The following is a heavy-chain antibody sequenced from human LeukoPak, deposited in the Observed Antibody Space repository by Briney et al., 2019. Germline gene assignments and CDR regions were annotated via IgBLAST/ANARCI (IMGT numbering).Heavy chain of an antibody. J-gene: IGHJ4*02. V-gene: IGHV4-39*01. Sequence: PSETLSLTCSVSGGSISNNNYYWGWIRQPPGKGLEWIGSIFYTGSTFYKPSLKSRVTISVDTSKNQFSLKLSSVTAADTAVYYCARHTGYYNLGSYSIDHWGQGTLVTVSS. CDR3: ARHTGYYNLGSYSIDH. CDR1: GGSISNNNYY. CDR2: IFYTGST. D-gene: IGHD3-10*01.